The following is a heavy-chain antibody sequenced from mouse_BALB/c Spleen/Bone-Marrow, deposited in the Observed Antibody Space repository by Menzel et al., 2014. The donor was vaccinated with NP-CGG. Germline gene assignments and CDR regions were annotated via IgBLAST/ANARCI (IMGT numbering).Heavy chain of an antibody. CDR1: GFNIKDTY. CDR3: ARNGNYGDWFAY. J-gene: IGHJ3*01. V-gene: IGHV14-3*02. Sequence: EVQGVESGAELVKPGASVKLSCTASGFNIKDTYMHWVKQRPEQGLEWIGRIDPANGNTKYDPKFQGKATITADTSSNTTYLKLSSLTSEDTAVYCCARNGNYGDWFAYWGQGTLVTVSA. CDR2: IDPANGNT. D-gene: IGHD2-1*01.